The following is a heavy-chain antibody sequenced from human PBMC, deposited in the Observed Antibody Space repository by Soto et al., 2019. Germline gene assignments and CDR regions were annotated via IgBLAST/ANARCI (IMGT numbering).Heavy chain of an antibody. CDR3: ARVGYAVTTGGAFDI. D-gene: IGHD4-17*01. CDR2: IYSDGST. Sequence: EVQLVESGGGLIQPGGSLRLSCAASGFTVSSNYMSWVRQAPGKGLEWVSVIYSDGSTYYADSVKGRFTISRDNSKNTLYRQMNSLRAEDTAVYYCARVGYAVTTGGAFDIWGQGTMVIVSS. J-gene: IGHJ3*02. V-gene: IGHV3-53*01. CDR1: GFTVSSNY.